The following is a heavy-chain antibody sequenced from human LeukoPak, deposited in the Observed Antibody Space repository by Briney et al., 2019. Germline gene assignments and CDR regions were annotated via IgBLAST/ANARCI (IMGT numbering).Heavy chain of an antibody. CDR2: IYGGGST. CDR3: ARGTLGSTFDY. V-gene: IGHV3-53*05. Sequence: GGSLRLSCAASGFTVSSNYMSWVRQAPGKGLEWVSVIYGGGSTYYADSVKGRFTISRDNSKNTLYLQMNSLRAEDTAVYYCARGTLGSTFDYWGQGTLVTVSS. J-gene: IGHJ4*02. CDR1: GFTVSSNY.